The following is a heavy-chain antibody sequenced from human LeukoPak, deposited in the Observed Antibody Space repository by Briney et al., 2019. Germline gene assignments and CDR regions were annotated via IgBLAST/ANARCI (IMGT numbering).Heavy chain of an antibody. CDR1: GGSISSYY. CDR2: IYTSGST. Sequence: WETLSLACTVSGGSISSYYWSWIRQPVGKGLEWIGHIYTSGSTNYNPSLKSRVTMSVDTSKNQFSLKLSSVTAADTAVYYCARGVGEARHLHFDDWGRGTLVTVSS. V-gene: IGHV4-4*07. CDR3: ARGVGEARHLHFDD. D-gene: IGHD1-26*01. J-gene: IGHJ4*02.